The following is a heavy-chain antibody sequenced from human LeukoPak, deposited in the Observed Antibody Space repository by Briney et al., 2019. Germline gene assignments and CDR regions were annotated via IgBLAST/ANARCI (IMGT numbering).Heavy chain of an antibody. CDR2: ISYDGSNK. V-gene: IGHV3-30*18. Sequence: GGSLRLSCAASGFTFSSYGMHWVRQAPGKGLEWVAVISYDGSNKYYADSVKGRFTISRDNSKNTLYLQMNSLRAEGTAVYYCAKALLYSVTQYYFDYWGQGTLVTVSS. CDR1: GFTFSSYG. CDR3: AKALLYSVTQYYFDY. D-gene: IGHD4-17*01. J-gene: IGHJ4*02.